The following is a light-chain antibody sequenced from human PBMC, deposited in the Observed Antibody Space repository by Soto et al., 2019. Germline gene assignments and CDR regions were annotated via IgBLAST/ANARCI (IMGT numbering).Light chain of an antibody. CDR1: QSINRW. V-gene: IGKV1-5*01. J-gene: IGKJ2*01. CDR3: QEFNTDLYT. CDR2: DAS. Sequence: DIQMTQSPSTLSASVGDRVTITCRASQSINRWLAWYQQRPGKASKLLIYDASSLQSGVPSRFSGSGSGTEFTLTISSLQPDDFATYYCQEFNTDLYTFGQGTKVEIK.